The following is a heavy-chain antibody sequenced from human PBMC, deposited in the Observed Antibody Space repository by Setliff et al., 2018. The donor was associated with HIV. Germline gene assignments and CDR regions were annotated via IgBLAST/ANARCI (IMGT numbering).Heavy chain of an antibody. J-gene: IGHJ3*02. V-gene: IGHV4-34*01. D-gene: IGHD3-16*02. CDR2: INHSGST. CDR1: GGSFSGYY. CDR3: ARESLNLGELSSNPDASDI. Sequence: PSETLSLTCAVYGGSFSGYYWSWIRQPPGKGLEWIGEINHSGSTNYNPSLKSRVTISVDTSTNQVSLQLSSVTAADTAVYYCARESLNLGELSSNPDASDIWGQGTMVTVSS.